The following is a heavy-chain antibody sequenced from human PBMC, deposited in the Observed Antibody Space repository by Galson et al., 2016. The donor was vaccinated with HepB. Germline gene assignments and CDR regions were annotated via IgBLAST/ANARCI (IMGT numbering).Heavy chain of an antibody. V-gene: IGHV4-39*01. D-gene: IGHD1-26*01. CDR2: IYYTGTT. Sequence: SETLSLTCTVSGGSISGDNYYWGWIRQPPGKGLEWIGDIYYTGTTYYNPSLKSRVTIYVDMSKNQFSLKVNSVTAADTAVYYCARDQTVGGTLSNWFDPWGQGTLVTVSS. CDR3: ARDQTVGGTLSNWFDP. CDR1: GGSISGDNYY. J-gene: IGHJ5*02.